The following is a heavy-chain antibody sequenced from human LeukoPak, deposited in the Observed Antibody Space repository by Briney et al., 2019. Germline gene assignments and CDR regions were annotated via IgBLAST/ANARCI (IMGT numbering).Heavy chain of an antibody. V-gene: IGHV4-61*08. CDR1: GGSISSGDYY. J-gene: IGHJ5*02. CDR3: ARSLDPWFDP. D-gene: IGHD1-1*01. Sequence: ETLSLTCTVSGGSISSGDYYWSWIRQPPGKGLEWIGYIYYSGSTNYNPSLKSRVTISVDTSKNQFSLKLSSVTAADTAVYYCARSLDPWFDPWGQGTLVTVFS. CDR2: IYYSGST.